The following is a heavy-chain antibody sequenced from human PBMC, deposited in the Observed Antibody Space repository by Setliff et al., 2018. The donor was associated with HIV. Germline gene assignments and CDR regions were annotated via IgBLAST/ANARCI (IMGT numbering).Heavy chain of an antibody. CDR2: IRYDGNNE. D-gene: IGHD2-15*01. V-gene: IGHV3-30*02. Sequence: GGSLRLSCAASGFTFSTYGMHWVRQAPGMGLEWVAFIRYDGNNENYAGSVKGRFTISRDNSKNTLYLQMNSLRAEDTAVYYCARGRRDCSSGSCYGPYYMDVWGKGTTVTVSS. CDR3: ARGRRDCSSGSCYGPYYMDV. CDR1: GFTFSTYG. J-gene: IGHJ6*03.